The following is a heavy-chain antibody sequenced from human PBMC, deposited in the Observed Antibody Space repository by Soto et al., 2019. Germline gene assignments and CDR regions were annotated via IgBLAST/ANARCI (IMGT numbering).Heavy chain of an antibody. CDR1: GASVARGEW. Sequence: QVQLLESGPGLVRPSETLSLTCAVSGASVARGEWWNWVRQSPGKGLEWIGAMYHGGNTIYNPSLKTRVTMSIDKSNNQLSLMLNSVTAADTAVYYCARDNLYSENTWAFDMWGQGTVVTVSA. CDR3: ARDNLYSENTWAFDM. J-gene: IGHJ3*02. CDR2: MYHGGNT. D-gene: IGHD3-9*01. V-gene: IGHV4-4*02.